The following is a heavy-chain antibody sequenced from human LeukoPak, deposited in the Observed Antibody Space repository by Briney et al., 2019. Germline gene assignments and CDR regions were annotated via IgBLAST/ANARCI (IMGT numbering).Heavy chain of an antibody. D-gene: IGHD3-10*01. Sequence: SVKVSCKASGGTFSSYAISWVRQAPGQGLEWMGGIIPIFGTANYAQKFQGRVTITADEPTTTAYMELSSLRSEDTAVYYCARDTRGVKTFDYWGQGTLVTVSS. CDR3: ARDTRGVKTFDY. CDR2: IIPIFGTA. CDR1: GGTFSSYA. J-gene: IGHJ4*02. V-gene: IGHV1-69*13.